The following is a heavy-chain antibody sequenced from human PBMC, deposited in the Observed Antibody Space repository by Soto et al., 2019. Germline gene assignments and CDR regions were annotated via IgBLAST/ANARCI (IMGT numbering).Heavy chain of an antibody. Sequence: GGSLRLSCAASGFTFSSYSMNWVRQAPGKGLEWVSYISSSSSTIYYADSVKGRFTISRDNAKNSLYLQMNSLRAEDTAVYYCASEGQEGAFDIWGQGTMVTVSS. V-gene: IGHV3-48*01. CDR2: ISSSSSTI. CDR3: ASEGQEGAFDI. J-gene: IGHJ3*02. CDR1: GFTFSSYS.